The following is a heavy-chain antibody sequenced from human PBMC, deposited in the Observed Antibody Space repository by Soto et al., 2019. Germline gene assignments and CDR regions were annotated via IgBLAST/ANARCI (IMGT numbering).Heavy chain of an antibody. J-gene: IGHJ4*02. V-gene: IGHV3-23*01. D-gene: IGHD3-10*01. CDR1: GFTFSSYA. CDR3: AKRGSGSYFDY. Sequence: EVQLLESGGGLVQPGGSLRLSCAASGFTFSSYAMRWVRQAPGKGLEWVSAISGSGDSTYYADSVKGRFTISRDNSKNPLYLRMNSLRAEATAVYYCAKRGSGSYFDYWGQGTLVTVSS. CDR2: ISGSGDST.